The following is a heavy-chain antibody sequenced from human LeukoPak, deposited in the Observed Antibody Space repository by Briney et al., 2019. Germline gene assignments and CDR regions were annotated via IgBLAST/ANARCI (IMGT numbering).Heavy chain of an antibody. Sequence: GESLKISCKGSGYTFTGYYMHWVRQAPGQGLEWMGWINPNSGGTNYAQKFQGRVTMTRDTSISTAYMELSGLRSDDTAVYYCARVALYSSGWSPKDYWGQGTLVTVSS. D-gene: IGHD6-19*01. V-gene: IGHV1-2*02. CDR3: ARVALYSSGWSPKDY. J-gene: IGHJ4*02. CDR1: GYTFTGYY. CDR2: INPNSGGT.